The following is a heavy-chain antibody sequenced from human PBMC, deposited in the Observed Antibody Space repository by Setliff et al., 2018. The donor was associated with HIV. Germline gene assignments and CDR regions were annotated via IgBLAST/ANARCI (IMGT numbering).Heavy chain of an antibody. V-gene: IGHV1-2*02. CDR2: ISPNNAGT. J-gene: IGHJ5*02. CDR1: AYSFTDYF. D-gene: IGHD6-13*01. Sequence: ASVKVSCKASAYSFTDYFIHWVRQAPGQGLEWMGWISPNNAGTRIPRTFRGRVTLTSDTSINTAYMELSGLRSDDTAMYFCARWKAAALFHWFDPWGQGTLVTVSS. CDR3: ARWKAAALFHWFDP.